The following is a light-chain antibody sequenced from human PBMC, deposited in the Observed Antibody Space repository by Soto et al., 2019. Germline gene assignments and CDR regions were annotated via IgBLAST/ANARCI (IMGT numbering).Light chain of an antibody. CDR1: QIVSTY. CDR3: QQRSNWPPMYT. J-gene: IGKJ2*01. Sequence: EIVLTQSPATLSLSPGERATLSCRASQIVSTYLAWYQHKPGQAPRLLIYDASNRATGIPARFSGSGSETDFTLTISSLEPEDFAVYYCQQRSNWPPMYTFGQGTKLEIK. V-gene: IGKV3-11*01. CDR2: DAS.